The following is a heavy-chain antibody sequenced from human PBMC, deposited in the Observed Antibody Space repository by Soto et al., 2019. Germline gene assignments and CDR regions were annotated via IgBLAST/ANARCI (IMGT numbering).Heavy chain of an antibody. CDR1: GFTFSSYA. CDR3: ARDTRARDYYDSSGPDY. J-gene: IGHJ4*02. CDR2: ISYDGSNK. Sequence: PGGSLRLSCAASGFTFSSYAMDWVRQAPGKGLEWVAVISYDGSNKYYADSVKGRFTISRDNSKNTLYLQMNSLRAEDTAVYYSARDTRARDYYDSSGPDYWGQGTLVTVSS. V-gene: IGHV3-30-3*01. D-gene: IGHD3-22*01.